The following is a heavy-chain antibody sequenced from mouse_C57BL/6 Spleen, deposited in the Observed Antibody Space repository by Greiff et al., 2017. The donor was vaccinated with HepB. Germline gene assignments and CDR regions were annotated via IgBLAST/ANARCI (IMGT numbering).Heavy chain of an antibody. Sequence: VMLVESGPGLVQPSQSLSITCTVSGFSLTSYGVHWVRQSPGKGLEWLGVIWSGGSTDYNAAFISRLSISKDNSKSQVFFKMNSLQADDTAIYYCARKDYYGSKGYYYAMDYWGQGTSVTVSS. CDR1: GFSLTSYG. J-gene: IGHJ4*01. CDR3: ARKDYYGSKGYYYAMDY. D-gene: IGHD1-1*01. V-gene: IGHV2-2*01. CDR2: IWSGGST.